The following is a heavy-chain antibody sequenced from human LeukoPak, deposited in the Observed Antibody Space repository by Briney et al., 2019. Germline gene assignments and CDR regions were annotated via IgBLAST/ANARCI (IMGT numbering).Heavy chain of an antibody. CDR1: GGSFSSYY. V-gene: IGHV4-34*01. Sequence: PSETLSLTCAVYGGSFSSYYWSWIRQHPGKGLEWIGYIYYSGSTYYNPSLKSRVTISVDTSKNQFSLKLSSVTAADTAVYYCARSRRNYDSSGYYWEHWGQGTLVTVSS. D-gene: IGHD3-22*01. CDR3: ARSRRNYDSSGYYWEH. J-gene: IGHJ4*02. CDR2: IYYSGST.